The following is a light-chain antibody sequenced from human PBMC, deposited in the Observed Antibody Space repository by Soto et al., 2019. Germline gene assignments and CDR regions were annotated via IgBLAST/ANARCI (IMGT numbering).Light chain of an antibody. CDR2: VTN. Sequence: QLVLTQPPSASGAPGQRVTISCTGSRSNIGAGYDVHWYQQLPGTAPKLLIYVTNNRPSGVPDRFSGSKSGTSASLAITGLRAEDEADYYCQTYDSSLSGSIFGGGTKLTVL. CDR3: QTYDSSLSGSI. CDR1: RSNIGAGYD. V-gene: IGLV1-40*01. J-gene: IGLJ2*01.